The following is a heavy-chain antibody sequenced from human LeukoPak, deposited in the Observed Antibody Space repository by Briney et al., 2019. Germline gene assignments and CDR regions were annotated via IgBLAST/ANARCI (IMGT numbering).Heavy chain of an antibody. CDR1: GFTFSSYA. CDR3: ARDCPGDIVVVPAASVQYYFDY. CDR2: ISYDGSNK. J-gene: IGHJ4*02. V-gene: IGHV3-30-3*01. Sequence: GSLRLSCAASGFTFSSYAMHWVRQAPGKGLEWVAVISYDGSNKYYADSVKGRFTISRDNSKNTLYLQMNSLRAEDTAVYYCARDCPGDIVVVPAASVQYYFDYWGQGTLVTVSS. D-gene: IGHD2-2*01.